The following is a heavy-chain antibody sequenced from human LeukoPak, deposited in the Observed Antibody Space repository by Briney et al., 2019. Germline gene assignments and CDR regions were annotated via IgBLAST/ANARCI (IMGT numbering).Heavy chain of an antibody. V-gene: IGHV4-61*01. CDR1: GGSISSGSYY. D-gene: IGHD4-17*01. CDR2: IYYSGST. J-gene: IGHJ4*02. Sequence: SQTLSLTCTVSGGSISSGSYYWSWIRQPPGKGLEWIGYIYYSGSTNYNPSLKSRVTISVDTSKNQFSLKLSSVTAADTAVYYCARQRYDYGDSHFDYWGQGTLVTVSS. CDR3: ARQRYDYGDSHFDY.